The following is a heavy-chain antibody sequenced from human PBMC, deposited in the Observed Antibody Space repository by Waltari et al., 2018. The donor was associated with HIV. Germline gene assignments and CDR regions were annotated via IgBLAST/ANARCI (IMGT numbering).Heavy chain of an antibody. Sequence: DVQLVESGGGLVKPGGSLRLSCAVSGITFKNAWLSWVRQGPGKGPQWLGHIRSESDGGTTDYAAPVRGRFTISTDDLNNTMSLEMKSLKVEDTGVYYCTTFGMGSTRNYWGQGTLVTVSS. J-gene: IGHJ4*02. V-gene: IGHV3-15*01. CDR1: GITFKNAW. D-gene: IGHD3-10*01. CDR2: IRSESDGGTT. CDR3: TTFGMGSTRNY.